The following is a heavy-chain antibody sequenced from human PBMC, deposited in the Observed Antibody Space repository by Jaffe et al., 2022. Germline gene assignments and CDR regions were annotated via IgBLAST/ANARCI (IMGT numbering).Heavy chain of an antibody. CDR2: IYSGGST. CDR1: GFTVSSNY. J-gene: IGHJ4*02. Sequence: EVQLVETGGGLIQPGGSLRLSCAASGFTVSSNYMSWVRQAPGKGLEWVSVIYSGGSTYYADSVKGRFTISRDNSKNTLYLQMNSLRAEDTAVYYCATRYSGYEMGGYFDYWGQGTLVTVSS. CDR3: ATRYSGYEMGGYFDY. V-gene: IGHV3-53*02. D-gene: IGHD5-12*01.